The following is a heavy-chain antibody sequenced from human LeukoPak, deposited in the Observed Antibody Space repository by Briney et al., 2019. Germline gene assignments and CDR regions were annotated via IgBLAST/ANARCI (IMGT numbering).Heavy chain of an antibody. J-gene: IGHJ4*02. CDR2: IYYSGSA. CDR1: GGSVSSGSYY. Sequence: SETLSLTCTVSGGSVSSGSYYWSWIRQPPEKGLEWIAYIYYSGSANYNPSLKSRVTISVDTSKNQFSLSLSSVTDADTAVYYCAVGVGGDDWKYYFDYWGQGTLVTVSS. CDR3: AVGVGGDDWKYYFDY. D-gene: IGHD1-1*01. V-gene: IGHV4-61*01.